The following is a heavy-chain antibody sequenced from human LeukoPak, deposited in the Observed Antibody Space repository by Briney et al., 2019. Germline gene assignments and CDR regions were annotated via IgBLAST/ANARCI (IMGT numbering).Heavy chain of an antibody. Sequence: SETLSLTCTVPGGSISSGSYHWIWIRQPAGKGLEWIGRIYSSGNTNYNPSLKSRVSISIDTSKNQFSLRLSSVTAADTALYYCARRSTVLTANYEYWGQGTLVTVSA. D-gene: IGHD4-23*01. CDR3: ARRSTVLTANYEY. V-gene: IGHV4-61*02. CDR1: GGSISSGSYH. J-gene: IGHJ4*02. CDR2: IYSSGNT.